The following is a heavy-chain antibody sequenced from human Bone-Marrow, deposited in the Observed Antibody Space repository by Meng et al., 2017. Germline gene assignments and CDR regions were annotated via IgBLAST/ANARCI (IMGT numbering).Heavy chain of an antibody. CDR2: INDGNANT. Sequence: ASVKVSCKASGYTFTSYAVHWVRQAPGQRLEWMGWINDGNANTKYSQKFQGKVTITRDTSATTDYMELSSLTSEDTAVFYCARADYGSSWCYFDFWGQGTLVTVTS. D-gene: IGHD3-22*01. J-gene: IGHJ4*02. CDR1: GYTFTSYA. V-gene: IGHV1-3*01. CDR3: ARADYGSSWCYFDF.